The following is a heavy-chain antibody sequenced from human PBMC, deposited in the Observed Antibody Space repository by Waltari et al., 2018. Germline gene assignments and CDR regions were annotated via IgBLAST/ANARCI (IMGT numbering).Heavy chain of an antibody. V-gene: IGHV4-38-2*02. D-gene: IGHD1-1*01. J-gene: IGHJ4*02. CDR3: ALTTGPTFDY. CDR2: IYHSGST. CDR1: GYSISSGSY. Sequence: QVQLQESGPGLVKPSDTLSPTCTVSGYSISSGSYWGWIRPPPGKGLEWIGSIYHSGSTYYNPSLKSRVTISVDTSKNQFSLKLSSVTAADTAVYYCALTTGPTFDYWGQGTLVTVSS.